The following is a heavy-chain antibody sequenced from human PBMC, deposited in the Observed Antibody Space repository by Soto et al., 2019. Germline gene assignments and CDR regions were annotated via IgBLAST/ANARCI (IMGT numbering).Heavy chain of an antibody. J-gene: IGHJ6*03. V-gene: IGHV1-3*01. CDR2: INAVNGNT. Sequence: ASVKVSCKASGYTFISYAIHWVRQAPGQRLELMGWINAVNGNTKYSQNLQGRVTITRDTSASTVYMELSSLRSEDTAVYYCARAQANDYYYYYLDVWGKGTTVTVSS. CDR1: GYTFISYA. CDR3: ARAQANDYYYYYLDV.